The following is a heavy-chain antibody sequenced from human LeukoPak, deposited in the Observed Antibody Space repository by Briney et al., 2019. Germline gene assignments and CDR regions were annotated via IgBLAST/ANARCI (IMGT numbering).Heavy chain of an antibody. Sequence: SETLSLTCTVSGGSTSSYYWSWIRQPPGKGLEWIGYIYYSGSTNYNPSLKSRVTISVDTSKNQFSLKLSSVTAADTAVYYCARDIGSVPFDPWGQGTLVTVSS. V-gene: IGHV4-59*01. CDR3: ARDIGSVPFDP. J-gene: IGHJ5*02. CDR2: IYYSGST. D-gene: IGHD3-10*01. CDR1: GGSTSSYY.